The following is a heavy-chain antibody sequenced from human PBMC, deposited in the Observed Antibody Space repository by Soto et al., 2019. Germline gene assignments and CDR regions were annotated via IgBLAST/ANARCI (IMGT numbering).Heavy chain of an antibody. CDR2: ISYDGSNK. CDR3: AKGAMIVVARGFDP. V-gene: IGHV3-30*04. CDR1: GFTFSSYA. D-gene: IGHD3-22*01. J-gene: IGHJ5*02. Sequence: QVQLVESGGGVVQPGRSLRLSCAASGFTFSSYAMHWVRQAPGKGLEWVAVISYDGSNKYYADSVKGRFTISRDNSKNTLYLQMNSLRAEDTAVYYCAKGAMIVVARGFDPWGQGTLVTVSS.